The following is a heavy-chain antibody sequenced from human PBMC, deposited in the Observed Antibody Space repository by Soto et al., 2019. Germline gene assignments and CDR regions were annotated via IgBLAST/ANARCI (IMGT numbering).Heavy chain of an antibody. CDR1: GFPFSTYG. D-gene: IGHD6-6*01. CDR2: ISNDGTNT. CDR3: AQVVRADTTSSNFYYYSALDD. J-gene: IGHJ6*02. V-gene: IGHV3-30*18. Sequence: QVQMVESGGGVVQPGRSLRLSCAASGFPFSTYGMHWVRQNPGKGLEWMAVISNDGTNTYYADSVKGRFTISRDNSKDTLFLQMNSLRGEDSAVYYCAQVVRADTTSSNFYYYSALDDWGQGTTVTVSS.